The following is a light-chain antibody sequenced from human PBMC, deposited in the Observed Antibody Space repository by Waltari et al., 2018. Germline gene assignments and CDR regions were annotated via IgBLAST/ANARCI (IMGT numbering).Light chain of an antibody. CDR3: QKYVNLPAT. CDR2: HAS. J-gene: IGKJ1*01. V-gene: IGKV3-20*01. Sequence: EIVLTQSPSTLSLSPGERATLSCRASQSVCRFLAWYQQKPGQAPRLLIYHASIRATGIPDRFSGSGSGTDFSLTISVLEPEDFAVYYCQKYVNLPATFGQGTKVEIK. CDR1: QSVCRF.